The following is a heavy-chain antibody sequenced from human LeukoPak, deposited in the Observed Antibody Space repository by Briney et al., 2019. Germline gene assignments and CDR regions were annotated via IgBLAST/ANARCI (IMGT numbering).Heavy chain of an antibody. CDR1: GYTLTELS. V-gene: IGHV1-24*01. CDR3: AKVASTTRRHDAFDI. J-gene: IGHJ3*02. CDR2: FDPKDGET. D-gene: IGHD1-1*01. Sequence: ASVKVSCKVSGYTLTELSMHWVRQAPGKGLEWMGSFDPKDGETIYAQKFQGRVTMTRDMSISTAYMELSRLRSDDTAVYYCAKVASTTRRHDAFDIWGQGTLVTVSS.